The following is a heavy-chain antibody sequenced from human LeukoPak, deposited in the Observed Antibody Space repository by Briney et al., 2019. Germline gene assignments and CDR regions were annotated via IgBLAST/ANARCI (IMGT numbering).Heavy chain of an antibody. Sequence: PSETLSLTCAVYGGSFSGYYWSWIRQPPGKGLEWIGEINHSGSTNYNPSLKSRVTISVDTSKNQFSLKLSSVTAADTAVYYCARGKQWLVRSSYFDYWGQGTLVTVSS. J-gene: IGHJ4*02. CDR2: INHSGST. CDR3: ARGKQWLVRSSYFDY. CDR1: GGSFSGYY. V-gene: IGHV4-34*01. D-gene: IGHD6-19*01.